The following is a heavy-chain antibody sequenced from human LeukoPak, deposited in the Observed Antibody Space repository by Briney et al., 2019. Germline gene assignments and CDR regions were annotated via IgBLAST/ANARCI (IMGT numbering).Heavy chain of an antibody. CDR3: AREESYNYGSRWFDP. V-gene: IGHV6-1*01. Sequence: SQTLSLTCAISGDSVSSNNPAWNWIRQSPSRGLEWLGRTYYRSKWYNDYAVSVKSRITINPDTSKNQFSLQLNSVTPEDTAVYYCAREESYNYGSRWFDPWGQGTLVTVSS. CDR1: GDSVSSNNPA. CDR2: TYYRSKWYN. J-gene: IGHJ5*02. D-gene: IGHD5-18*01.